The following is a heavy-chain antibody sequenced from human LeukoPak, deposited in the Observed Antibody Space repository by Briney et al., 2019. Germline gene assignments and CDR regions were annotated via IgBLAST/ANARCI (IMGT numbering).Heavy chain of an antibody. CDR3: ARDLDYYGSGSSYNWFDP. CDR2: IYYSGST. Sequence: PPETLSLTCTVSGGSISSYYWSWIRQPPGKGLEWIGYIYYSGSTNYNPSLKSRVTISVDTSKNQFSLKLSSVTAADTAVYYCARDLDYYGSGSSYNWFDPWGQGTLVTVSS. D-gene: IGHD3-10*01. V-gene: IGHV4-59*01. J-gene: IGHJ5*02. CDR1: GGSISSYY.